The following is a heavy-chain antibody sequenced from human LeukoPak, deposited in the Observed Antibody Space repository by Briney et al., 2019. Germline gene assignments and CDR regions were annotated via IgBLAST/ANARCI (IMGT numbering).Heavy chain of an antibody. J-gene: IGHJ4*02. CDR1: RFTFSNYY. Sequence: GRSLRLNCSGSRFTFSNYYMHRHRQAPGKGLVWVSRISSDGSSTSYADSVKGRFTISRDNAKNTLYLQMNSLRAEDTAVCHCARERFEYSYATGLDYWGRGTLVTVSS. CDR2: ISSDGSST. V-gene: IGHV3-74*01. CDR3: ARERFEYSYATGLDY. D-gene: IGHD5-18*01.